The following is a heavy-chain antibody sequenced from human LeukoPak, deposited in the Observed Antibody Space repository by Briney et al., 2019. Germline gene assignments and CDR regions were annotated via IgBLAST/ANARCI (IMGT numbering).Heavy chain of an antibody. V-gene: IGHV1-69*04. Sequence: ASAKVSCKASGGTFSSYAISWVRQAPGQGLEWMGRIIPIFGIANYAQKFQGRVTITADKSTSTAYMELSSLRSEDTAVYYCVVVVVAATPDAFDIWGQGTMVTVSS. CDR2: IIPIFGIA. CDR3: VVVVVAATPDAFDI. CDR1: GGTFSSYA. J-gene: IGHJ3*02. D-gene: IGHD2-15*01.